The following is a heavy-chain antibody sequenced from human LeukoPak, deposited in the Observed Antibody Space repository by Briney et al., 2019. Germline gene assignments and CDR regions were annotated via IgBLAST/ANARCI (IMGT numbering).Heavy chain of an antibody. CDR1: GFTFDDYG. D-gene: IGHD2-15*01. J-gene: IGHJ4*02. CDR2: INWNGGST. V-gene: IGHV3-20*04. Sequence: GGSLRLSCAAAGFTFDDYGMSWVRQATGKGLEWVSGINWNGGSTDYTHSVKGRFTISRDNAKNSLYLQMNSLRAEDTALYYCARVSSDCSGGGCYSERDYWGQGILVTVSS. CDR3: ARVSSDCSGGGCYSERDY.